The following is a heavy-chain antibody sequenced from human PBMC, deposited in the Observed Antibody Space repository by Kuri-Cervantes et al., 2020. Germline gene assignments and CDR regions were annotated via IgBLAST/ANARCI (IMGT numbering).Heavy chain of an antibody. V-gene: IGHV3-33*06. Sequence: GESLKISCAASGFTFSSYAMHLVRQAPGKGLEWVAAIWYDGSNKYYADSVKGRFTISRDNSKNTLYLQMNSLRAEDTAVYFCAKGHLRYCSSSSCSDAFDIWGQGTMVTVSS. D-gene: IGHD2-2*01. CDR3: AKGHLRYCSSSSCSDAFDI. CDR1: GFTFSSYA. CDR2: IWYDGSNK. J-gene: IGHJ3*02.